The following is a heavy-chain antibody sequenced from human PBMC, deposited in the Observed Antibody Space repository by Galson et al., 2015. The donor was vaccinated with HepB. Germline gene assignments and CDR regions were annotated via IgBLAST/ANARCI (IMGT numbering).Heavy chain of an antibody. V-gene: IGHV7-4-1*02. CDR1: GYTFTSYA. CDR2: INTNTGNP. J-gene: IGHJ4*02. D-gene: IGHD6-13*01. CDR3: ASASSSWYGVQNFDY. Sequence: SVKASCKASGYTFTSYAMNWVRQAPGQGLEWMGWINTNTGNPTYAQGFTGRFVFSLDTSVSTAYLQISSLKAEDTAVYYCASASSSWYGVQNFDYWGQGTLVTVSS.